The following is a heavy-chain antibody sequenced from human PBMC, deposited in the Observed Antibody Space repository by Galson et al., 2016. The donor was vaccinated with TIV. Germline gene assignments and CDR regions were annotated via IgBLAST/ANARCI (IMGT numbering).Heavy chain of an antibody. CDR1: GYSFTSYW. Sequence: QSGAEVKKPGESRKIPCKGSGYSFTSYWIGWVRQMPGKGLEWMGIIYPGDSDTRYSPSFQGQVTITADKSTRTAYLQWSSLKASDTAVYYCARRDSTGISNFDFWGQGTLVTVSS. V-gene: IGHV5-51*01. CDR2: IYPGDSDT. D-gene: IGHD3-22*01. J-gene: IGHJ4*02. CDR3: ARRDSTGISNFDF.